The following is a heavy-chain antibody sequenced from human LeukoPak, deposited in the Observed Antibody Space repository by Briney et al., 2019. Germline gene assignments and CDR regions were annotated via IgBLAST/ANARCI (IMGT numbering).Heavy chain of an antibody. D-gene: IGHD2-15*01. CDR3: ARDREDCSGGSCYSLRAFDI. V-gene: IGHV4-59*12. J-gene: IGHJ3*02. CDR1: GGSISSYY. Sequence: SETLSLTCTVSGGSISSYYWSWIRQPPGKGLEWIGYIYYSGSTNYNPSLKSRVTISVDTSKNQFSLKLNSVTAADTAVYYCARDREDCSGGSCYSLRAFDIWGQGTMVTVSS. CDR2: IYYSGST.